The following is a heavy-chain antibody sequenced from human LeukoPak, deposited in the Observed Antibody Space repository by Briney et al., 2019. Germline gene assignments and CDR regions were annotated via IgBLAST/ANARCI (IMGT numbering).Heavy chain of an antibody. CDR3: AIGQGLYYFDY. J-gene: IGHJ4*02. D-gene: IGHD6-19*01. Sequence: SETLSLTCTVSGGSISSYYWSWIRQPPGKGLEWIGYIYYSGSTNYNPSLKSRVTISVDTSKNQFSLKLSSVTAADTAVYYCAIGQGLYYFDYWGQGTLVTVSS. CDR2: IYYSGST. V-gene: IGHV4-59*01. CDR1: GGSISSYY.